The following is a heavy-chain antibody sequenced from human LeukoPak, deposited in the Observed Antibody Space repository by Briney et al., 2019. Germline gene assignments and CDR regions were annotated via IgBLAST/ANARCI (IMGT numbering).Heavy chain of an antibody. D-gene: IGHD5-18*01. Sequence: SETLSLTCTVSGGSISTYYWSWIRQPPGKGLEWIGYIYYSGSTNYNPSLKSRVTISVDTSKNQFSLKVSSVTAADTAVYYCARDRWLGYWGQGTLVTVSS. CDR1: GGSISTYY. V-gene: IGHV4-59*01. CDR3: ARDRWLGY. J-gene: IGHJ4*02. CDR2: IYYSGST.